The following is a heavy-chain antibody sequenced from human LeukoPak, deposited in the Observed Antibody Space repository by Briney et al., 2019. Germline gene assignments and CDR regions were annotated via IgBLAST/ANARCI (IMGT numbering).Heavy chain of an antibody. V-gene: IGHV1-24*01. CDR1: GYTLTELS. Sequence: ASVKVSCKVSGYTLTELSMHWVRQAPGKGLEWMGGFDPGDGETIYAQKFQGRVTMTEDTSTDTAYMELSSLRSEDTAVYYCATVPMDSSGYYYYFDYWGQGTLVTVSS. J-gene: IGHJ4*02. CDR3: ATVPMDSSGYYYYFDY. CDR2: FDPGDGET. D-gene: IGHD3-22*01.